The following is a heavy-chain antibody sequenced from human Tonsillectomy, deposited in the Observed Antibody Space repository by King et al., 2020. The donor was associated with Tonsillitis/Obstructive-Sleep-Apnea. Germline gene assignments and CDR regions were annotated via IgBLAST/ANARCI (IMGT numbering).Heavy chain of an antibody. D-gene: IGHD7-27*01. V-gene: IGHV3-11*01. J-gene: IGHJ4*02. CDR2: ISGSGSTI. CDR1: GFTFSDYY. Sequence: VQLVQSGGGLVKPGGSLRLSCAASGFTFSDYYMSWIRQAPGKGLEWVSYISGSGSTIHYSDSVKGRLTISRDNAKNSLYLQMNSLRAEDTAVYYCARDILGNYLDSWGQGTLVTVSS. CDR3: ARDILGNYLDS.